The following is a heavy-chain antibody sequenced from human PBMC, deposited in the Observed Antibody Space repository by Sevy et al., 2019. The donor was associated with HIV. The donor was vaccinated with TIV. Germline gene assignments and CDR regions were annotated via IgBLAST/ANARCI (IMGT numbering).Heavy chain of an antibody. D-gene: IGHD3-3*01. Sequence: SETLSLSCTVSGGSISSYYWSWIRRPPGKGLEWIGYLYYSGSTNYNPSLKSRVTISVDTSKNQFSLKLSSVTAADTAVYYCARHNKHYDFWSDLNWFDPWGQGTLVTVSS. CDR2: LYYSGST. J-gene: IGHJ5*02. V-gene: IGHV4-59*08. CDR3: ARHNKHYDFWSDLNWFDP. CDR1: GGSISSYY.